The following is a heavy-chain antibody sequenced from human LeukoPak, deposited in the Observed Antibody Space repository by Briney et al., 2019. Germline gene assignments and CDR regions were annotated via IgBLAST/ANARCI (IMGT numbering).Heavy chain of an antibody. Sequence: SETLSLTCTVSGGSISSSSYYWGWIRQPPGKGLEWIGSIYYSGSTYYNPSLKSRVTISVDKSKNQFSLKLSSVTAADTAVYYCARVRDYGDSYYYYYGMDVWGQGTTVTVSS. CDR3: ARVRDYGDSYYYYYGMDV. CDR2: IYYSGST. D-gene: IGHD4-17*01. V-gene: IGHV4-39*07. CDR1: GGSISSSSYY. J-gene: IGHJ6*02.